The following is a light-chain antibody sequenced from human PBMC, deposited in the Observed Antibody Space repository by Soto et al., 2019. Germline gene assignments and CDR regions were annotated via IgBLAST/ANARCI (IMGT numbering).Light chain of an antibody. Sequence: EIVLTQSPGTLSLSPGERATLSCRASQSVSSNYLAWYQQRPGQAPRLLIYGASRRAPGTPDRFSGSGSGTDFTLTISRLEPEDFAVYYCQQYGTSPRTFGQGTKVEIK. CDR1: QSVSSNY. J-gene: IGKJ1*01. CDR2: GAS. CDR3: QQYGTSPRT. V-gene: IGKV3-20*01.